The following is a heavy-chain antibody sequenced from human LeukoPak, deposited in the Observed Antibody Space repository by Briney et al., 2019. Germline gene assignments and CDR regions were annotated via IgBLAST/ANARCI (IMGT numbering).Heavy chain of an antibody. CDR3: ARMRAEIWFGGLDAFDV. D-gene: IGHD3-10*01. Sequence: SETLSLTCAVYGGSFSGYYYSWLRQSPGKGLEWIGEINDRGNTNYNPSLKSRVTISVDTSKNQFPLKLTSVTAADTAVYYCARMRAEIWFGGLDAFDVWGQGAMVTVSS. J-gene: IGHJ3*01. V-gene: IGHV4-34*01. CDR1: GGSFSGYY. CDR2: INDRGNT.